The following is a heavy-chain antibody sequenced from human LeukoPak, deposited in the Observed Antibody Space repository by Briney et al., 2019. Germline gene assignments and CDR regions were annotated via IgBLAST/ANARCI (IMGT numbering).Heavy chain of an antibody. Sequence: PSQTLSLTCTVSGGSISSGSYYWSWIRQPAGKGLEWFGRIYTSGCTNYNPSLKSRVTISVDTSKNQFSLKLSSVTAAYTAVYYCARALITFGGVIVKVGDYFDYWGQGTLVTVSS. J-gene: IGHJ4*02. CDR1: GGSISSGSYY. CDR2: IYTSGCT. D-gene: IGHD3-16*02. CDR3: ARALITFGGVIVKVGDYFDY. V-gene: IGHV4-61*02.